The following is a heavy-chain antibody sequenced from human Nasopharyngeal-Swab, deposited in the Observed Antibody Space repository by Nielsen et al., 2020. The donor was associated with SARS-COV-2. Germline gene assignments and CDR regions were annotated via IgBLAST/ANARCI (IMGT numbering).Heavy chain of an antibody. J-gene: IGHJ6*03. Sequence: VRQAPGKGLEWVAVIWYDGSNKYYADSVKGRFTISRDNSKNTLYLQMNSLRAEDTAVYYCARDPYYSGSYIGYYYYYMDVRGKGTTVTVSS. CDR2: IWYDGSNK. CDR3: ARDPYYSGSYIGYYYYYMDV. D-gene: IGHD1-26*01. V-gene: IGHV3-33*01.